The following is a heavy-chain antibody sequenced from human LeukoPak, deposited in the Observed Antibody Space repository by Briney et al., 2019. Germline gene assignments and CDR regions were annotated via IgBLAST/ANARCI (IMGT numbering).Heavy chain of an antibody. CDR1: GYTFLDYY. CDR2: INPNSGGT. CDR3: ARVHPCTTATCYRWFDP. V-gene: IGHV1-2*02. J-gene: IGHJ5*02. Sequence: ASVKVSCKASGYTFLDYYMHWVRQAPGQGLEWMGWINPNSGGTNYAQKFQGRVTVTRDTSISTVYMDLSGLTSDDTAMYYCARVHPCTTATCYRWFDPWGQGTLVTVSS. D-gene: IGHD2-2*01.